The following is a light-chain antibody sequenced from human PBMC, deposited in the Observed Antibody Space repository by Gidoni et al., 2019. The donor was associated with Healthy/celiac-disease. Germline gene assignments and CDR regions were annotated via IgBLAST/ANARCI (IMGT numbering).Light chain of an antibody. J-gene: IGKJ2*01. V-gene: IGKV1-39*01. Sequence: DILMTQSPSSLSASVGDRVTITCRASQSISRHLNWYQQKPGKPPKLLIYAASSLQSGVPLRFSGSGSGTEFTLAISSLQPEDFATYYCQQSYNTPYTFGQXTKLEIK. CDR3: QQSYNTPYT. CDR1: QSISRH. CDR2: AAS.